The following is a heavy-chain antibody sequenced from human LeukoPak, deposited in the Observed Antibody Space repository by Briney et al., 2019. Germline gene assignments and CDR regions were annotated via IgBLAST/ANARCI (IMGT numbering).Heavy chain of an antibody. CDR1: GFTFSSYA. V-gene: IGHV3-23*01. D-gene: IGHD2-21*01. CDR2: ISGSGGST. J-gene: IGHJ6*02. CDR3: ARDMSEGDLFGYYHYGMDV. Sequence: GGSLRLSCAASGFTFSSYAMSWVRQAPGKGLEWVSAISGSGGSTYYADSVKGRFTISRDNSKNTLYLQMNSLRAEDTAVYYCARDMSEGDLFGYYHYGMDVWGQGTTVTVSS.